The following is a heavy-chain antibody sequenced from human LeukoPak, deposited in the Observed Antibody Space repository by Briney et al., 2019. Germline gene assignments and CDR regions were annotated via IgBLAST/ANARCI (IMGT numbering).Heavy chain of an antibody. CDR2: ISGYNGNT. D-gene: IGHD3-22*01. Sequence: ASVKVSCKASGYTFTSYYMHWVRQAPGQGLEWMGWISGYNGNTKYAQKLQGRVTMTTDTSTSTAYMELRSLRSDDTAVYYCARGLPPRRNYDSSGYNSYYFDYWGQGTLVTVSS. J-gene: IGHJ4*02. V-gene: IGHV1-18*04. CDR1: GYTFTSYY. CDR3: ARGLPPRRNYDSSGYNSYYFDY.